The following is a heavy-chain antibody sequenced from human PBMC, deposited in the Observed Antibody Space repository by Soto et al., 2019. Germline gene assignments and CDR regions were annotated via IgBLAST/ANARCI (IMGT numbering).Heavy chain of an antibody. CDR3: ARDKIPGLFDY. D-gene: IGHD2-21*01. CDR1: GGSFSGYS. J-gene: IGHJ4*02. Sequence: QVQLQQWGAGLLKPSETLSLTCAVYGGSFSGYSWTWIRQPPGTGLEWIGEINHSGSTNYNPSLKSRVTISVDSSKNRFSLKLTSVTSADTAVYYCARDKIPGLFDYWGQGTLVTVSS. CDR2: INHSGST. V-gene: IGHV4-34*01.